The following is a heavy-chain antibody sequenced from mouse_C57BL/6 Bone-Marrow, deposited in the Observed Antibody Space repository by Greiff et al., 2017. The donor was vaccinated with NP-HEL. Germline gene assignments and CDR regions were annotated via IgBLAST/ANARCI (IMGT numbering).Heavy chain of an antibody. Sequence: EVKLMESGPELVKPGASVKISCKASGYSFTGYYMHWVKQSHGNILDWIGYIYPYNGVSSYNQKFKGKATLTVDKSSSTAYMELRSLTSEDSAVYYCARTGSNSWFAYWGQGTLVTVSA. V-gene: IGHV1-31*01. CDR2: IYPYNGVS. CDR3: ARTGSNSWFAY. CDR1: GYSFTGYY. J-gene: IGHJ3*01. D-gene: IGHD2-5*01.